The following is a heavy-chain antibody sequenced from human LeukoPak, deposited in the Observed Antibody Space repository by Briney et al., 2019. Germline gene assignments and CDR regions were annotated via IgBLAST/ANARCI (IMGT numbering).Heavy chain of an antibody. CDR1: GFAFSSYA. CDR3: ATSPCNGGSCYSGYFDL. CDR2: ISGSGVST. Sequence: GGSLRLSCAASGFAFSSYAMNWVRQAPGKGLEWVSIISGSGVSTYYADSVKGRFTISRDSSRNTLYLQMDSLRAEDTAIYYCATSPCNGGSCYSGYFDLWGQGILVTVSS. D-gene: IGHD2-15*01. J-gene: IGHJ4*02. V-gene: IGHV3-23*01.